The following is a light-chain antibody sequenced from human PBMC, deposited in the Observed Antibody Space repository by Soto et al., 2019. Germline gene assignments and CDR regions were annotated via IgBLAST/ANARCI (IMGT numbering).Light chain of an antibody. CDR1: QSVNSY. J-gene: IGKJ5*01. Sequence: EIVWTQSPATLSLSPGERATLSCRASQSVNSYLVWYQQKPGQAPRLLIYDASNRATGIPARFSGSGSGTDLTLTISILETEDFAVYYCQQRSNWPPITFGQGTRLEI. V-gene: IGKV3-11*01. CDR2: DAS. CDR3: QQRSNWPPIT.